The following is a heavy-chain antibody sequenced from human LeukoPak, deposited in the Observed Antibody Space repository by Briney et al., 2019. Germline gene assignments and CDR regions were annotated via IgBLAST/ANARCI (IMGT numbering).Heavy chain of an antibody. J-gene: IGHJ6*03. Sequence: PGGSLRLSCAASGFTLSSYSMKWVRQAPGKGLEWVSSISSSSIYIYYADSVKGRFTISRDNAKNSLYLQMNSLRAEDTAVYYCAREDGDYSYYYYYYMDVWGKGTTVTISS. CDR3: AREDGDYSYYYYYYMDV. CDR1: GFTLSSYS. CDR2: ISSSSIYI. D-gene: IGHD4-17*01. V-gene: IGHV3-21*01.